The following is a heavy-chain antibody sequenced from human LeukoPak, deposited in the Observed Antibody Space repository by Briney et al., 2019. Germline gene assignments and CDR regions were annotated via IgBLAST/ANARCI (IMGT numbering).Heavy chain of an antibody. Sequence: SETLSLTCAVYGGSFSGYYWSWIRQPPGKGLEWIGEINHSGSTNYNPSLKSRVTISVDTSKNQFSLKLSSVTAADTAVYYCARLRRQTSRGGDQNWFDPWGQGTLVTVSS. CDR3: ARLRRQTSRGGDQNWFDP. D-gene: IGHD3-10*01. CDR1: GGSFSGYY. V-gene: IGHV4-34*01. CDR2: INHSGST. J-gene: IGHJ5*02.